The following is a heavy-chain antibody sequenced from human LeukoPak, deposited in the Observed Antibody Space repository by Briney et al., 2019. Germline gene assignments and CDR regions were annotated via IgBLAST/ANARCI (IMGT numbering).Heavy chain of an antibody. D-gene: IGHD3-22*01. CDR1: GFTFSRYG. CDR2: IKGDGSST. Sequence: GGSWRLSLAASGFTFSRYGMHWVGQAPGKGLVGVSGIKGDGSSTDYADSVKGRFTVSRDNAKNTLYLQMNSLRAEDTAVYYCARATHLYYYDSSGYNDYWGQGTLVTVSS. CDR3: ARATHLYYYDSSGYNDY. V-gene: IGHV3-74*01. J-gene: IGHJ4*02.